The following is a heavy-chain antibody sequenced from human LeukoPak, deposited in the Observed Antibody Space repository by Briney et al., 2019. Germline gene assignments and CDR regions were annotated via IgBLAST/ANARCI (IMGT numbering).Heavy chain of an antibody. CDR1: GYTFTGYY. D-gene: IGHD3-3*01. J-gene: IGHJ4*02. Sequence: GASVKVSCKASGYTFTGYYMHWVRQAPGQGLEWMGWINPNSGGTNYAQKFQGRVTMTRDASISTAYMELSRLRSDDTAVYYCARDGQYYDFWSGYYMFYFDYWGQGTLVTVS. CDR2: INPNSGGT. CDR3: ARDGQYYDFWSGYYMFYFDY. V-gene: IGHV1-2*02.